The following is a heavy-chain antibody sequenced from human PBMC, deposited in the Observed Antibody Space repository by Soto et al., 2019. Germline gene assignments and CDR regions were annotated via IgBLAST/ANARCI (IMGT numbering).Heavy chain of an antibody. V-gene: IGHV4-59*01. D-gene: IGHD1-7*01. CDR2: IYYSGST. CDR1: GGSISSYY. Sequence: QVQLQESGPGLVKPSETLSLTCTVSGGSISSYYWSWIRQPPGKGLEWIGYIYYSGSTNYNPSLKSRVTISVDTSKNQFSLKLSSVTAADTAVYYCAGTITGTTNAFDIWGQGTMVTVSS. CDR3: AGTITGTTNAFDI. J-gene: IGHJ3*02.